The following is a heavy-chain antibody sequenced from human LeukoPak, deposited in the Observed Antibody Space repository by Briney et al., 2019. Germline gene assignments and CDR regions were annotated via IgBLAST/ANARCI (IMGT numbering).Heavy chain of an antibody. Sequence: GGSLRLSCAASGFTFSSYWMSWVRQAPGKGLEWVANIKQDGSEKYYVDSVKGRSTISRDNAKNSLYLQMNSLRAEDTAVYYCARDAPGHFVDTAMVKVTPNGEFDYWGQGTLVTVSS. J-gene: IGHJ4*02. D-gene: IGHD5-18*01. CDR2: IKQDGSEK. V-gene: IGHV3-7*01. CDR3: ARDAPGHFVDTAMVKVTPNGEFDY. CDR1: GFTFSSYW.